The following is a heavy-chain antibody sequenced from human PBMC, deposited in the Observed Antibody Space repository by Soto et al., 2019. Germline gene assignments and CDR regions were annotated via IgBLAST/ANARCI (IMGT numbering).Heavy chain of an antibody. D-gene: IGHD3-10*01. CDR3: AVGLSRDI. Sequence: ASVKVSCKASGYTFTAYFIHWVRQAPGQGLEWVGWINPNSRDTNSAQNFQGRVTMTSDTSTRTAYMELSSLRSEDTAVYYCAVGLSRDIWGQGTMVTVSS. J-gene: IGHJ3*02. CDR2: INPNSRDT. V-gene: IGHV1-2*02. CDR1: GYTFTAYF.